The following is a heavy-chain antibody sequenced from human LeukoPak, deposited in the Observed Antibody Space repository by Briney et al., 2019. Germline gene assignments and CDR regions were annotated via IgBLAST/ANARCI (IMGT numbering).Heavy chain of an antibody. D-gene: IGHD3-22*01. CDR2: INPNSGGT. Sequence: GASVKVSCKASGYTFTGYYMHWVRQAPGQGLEWMGWINPNSGGTNYAQKFQGRVTMTRDTSISTAYMELSRLRSDDTAVYYCARDPPGGYDSSGYYYYWGQGTLVTVSS. CDR3: ARDPPGGYDSSGYYYY. V-gene: IGHV1-2*02. CDR1: GYTFTGYY. J-gene: IGHJ4*02.